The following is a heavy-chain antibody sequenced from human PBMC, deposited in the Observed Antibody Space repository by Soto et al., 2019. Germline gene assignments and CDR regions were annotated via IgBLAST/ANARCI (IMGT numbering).Heavy chain of an antibody. J-gene: IGHJ5*02. CDR3: ARASGSGYDPHNWFDP. CDR2: ISYDGSNK. V-gene: IGHV3-30-3*01. Sequence: QVQLVESGGGVVQPGRSLRLSCAASGFTFSSYAMHWVRQAPGKGLEWVAVISYDGSNKYYADSVKGRFTISRDNSKNTLYLKMNSLRAEDTAVYYCARASGSGYDPHNWFDPWGQGTLVTVSS. D-gene: IGHD5-12*01. CDR1: GFTFSSYA.